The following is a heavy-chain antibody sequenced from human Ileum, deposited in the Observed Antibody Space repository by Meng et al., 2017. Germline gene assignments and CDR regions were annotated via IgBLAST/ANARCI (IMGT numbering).Heavy chain of an antibody. CDR3: VGMTVG. CDR1: GFTFSSHW. V-gene: IGHV3-74*03. Sequence: EVQLVGSGGGLVEPGGSLRLSCAASGFTFSSHWMNWVRQAPGKGLVWVSRINTDGSTTTYADSVKGRFTISRDNAKNTVFLQMNSLRAEDTAVYYCVGMTVGWGQGTLVTVSS. CDR2: INTDGSTT. J-gene: IGHJ4*02. D-gene: IGHD3-22*01.